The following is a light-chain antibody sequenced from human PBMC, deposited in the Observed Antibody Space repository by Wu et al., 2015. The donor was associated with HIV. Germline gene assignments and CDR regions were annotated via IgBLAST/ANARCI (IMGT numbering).Light chain of an antibody. CDR2: DAS. V-gene: IGKV1-13*02. CDR3: QEYDGVLS. CDR1: QGISSS. Sequence: AIQLTQSPSSLSASVGDRVTITCRASQGISSSLAWYQQKPGKAPKLLIYDASTLRTGVPSRFSGSGSGTHFTLTITNLQPEDFATYFCQEYDGVLSFGRGTKL. J-gene: IGKJ2*01.